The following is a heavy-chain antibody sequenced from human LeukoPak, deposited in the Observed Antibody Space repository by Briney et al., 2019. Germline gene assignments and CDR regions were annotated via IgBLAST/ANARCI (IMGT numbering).Heavy chain of an antibody. Sequence: SETLSLTCAVYGGSFSGYYWSWIRQPPGKGLEWIGEINHSGNTNYNPSLKSRVTISVDTSKNQFSLKLSSVTAADTAVYYCASGIAAEMGYWGQGTLVTVSS. J-gene: IGHJ4*02. V-gene: IGHV4-34*01. CDR3: ASGIAAEMGY. D-gene: IGHD6-13*01. CDR2: INHSGNT. CDR1: GGSFSGYY.